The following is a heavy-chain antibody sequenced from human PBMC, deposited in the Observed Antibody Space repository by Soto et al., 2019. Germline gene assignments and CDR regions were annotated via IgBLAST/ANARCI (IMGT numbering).Heavy chain of an antibody. CDR2: IYQSGST. CDR1: GGSISSGGYS. CDR3: ARDRGPTSYFDY. J-gene: IGHJ4*02. D-gene: IGHD3-10*01. V-gene: IGHV4-30-2*01. Sequence: SETLSLTCGVSGGSISSGGYSWSWIRQPPGKGLEWIGYIYQSGSTFYNPSLKSRVTISVDTPNNQFFLKLSSVTAADTAVYYCARDRGPTSYFDYWGQGNMVTVSS.